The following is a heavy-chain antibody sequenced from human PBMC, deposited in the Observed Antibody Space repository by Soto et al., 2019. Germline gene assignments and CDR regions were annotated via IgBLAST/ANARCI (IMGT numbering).Heavy chain of an antibody. Sequence: PGPSVKVSCKVSGYTLTELSMHWVRQAPGKGLEWMGGFDPEDGETIYAQKFQGRVTMTEDTSTDTAYMELSSLRSEDTAVYYCARTWYYDSSGYWVHYGMDVWGQGTTVTVS. V-gene: IGHV1-24*01. CDR3: ARTWYYDSSGYWVHYGMDV. CDR2: FDPEDGET. CDR1: GYTLTELS. D-gene: IGHD3-22*01. J-gene: IGHJ6*02.